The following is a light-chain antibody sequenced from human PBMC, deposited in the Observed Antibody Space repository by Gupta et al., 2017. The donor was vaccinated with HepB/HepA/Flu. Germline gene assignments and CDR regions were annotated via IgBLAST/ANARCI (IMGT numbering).Light chain of an antibody. CDR3: AAWEDSLNGRV. Sequence: QSVLTQPPSASGTPGQRVTTSCSGSSSNIGSNTVNWYQQLPGTAPKLLIYSNNQRPSGVPDRFSGSKSGTSASLAISGLQSEDEADYYCAAWEDSLNGRVFGGGTKLTVL. J-gene: IGLJ3*02. V-gene: IGLV1-44*01. CDR2: SNN. CDR1: SSNIGSNT.